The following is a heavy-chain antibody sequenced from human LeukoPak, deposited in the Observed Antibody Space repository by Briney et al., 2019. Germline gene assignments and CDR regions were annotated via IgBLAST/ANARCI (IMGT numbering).Heavy chain of an antibody. J-gene: IGHJ4*02. CDR1: GFTFSSYA. CDR3: AKRSAAMSYYFDY. V-gene: IGHV3-23*01. Sequence: PGGSLRLSCAASGFTFSSYAMSWVRQAPGKGLEWVSAISGSGGSTYYADSVKGRFTISRDNSKHTLYLQMNSLRAEDTAVYYCAKRSAAMSYYFDYWGQGALVTVSS. D-gene: IGHD2-2*01. CDR2: ISGSGGST.